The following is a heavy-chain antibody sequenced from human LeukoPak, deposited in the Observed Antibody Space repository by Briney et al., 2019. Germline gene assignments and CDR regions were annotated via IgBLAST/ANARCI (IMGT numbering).Heavy chain of an antibody. CDR3: ASQQKYECVWGSRDPFDY. Sequence: AGGSLRLSCAASGFTFSNYAMHWVRQAPGKGLEWVVVISSDGSKKFYADSVKGRFAISRDNSQNTLYLQMNSLRAEDTAVYYCASQQKYECVWGSRDPFDYWGQGTLVTVSS. CDR2: ISSDGSKK. CDR1: GFTFSNYA. D-gene: IGHD3-16*01. V-gene: IGHV3-30*09. J-gene: IGHJ4*02.